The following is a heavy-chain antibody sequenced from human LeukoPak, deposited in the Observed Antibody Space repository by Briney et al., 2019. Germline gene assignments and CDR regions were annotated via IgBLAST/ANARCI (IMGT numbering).Heavy chain of an antibody. CDR3: ARDWGTSSLYLVN. Sequence: GGSLRLYCAASGFTFSSNGMHWVRQAPGKGLECVAFIQNDGNNKKYADSVKGRFTISRDNSKNTLYLQMNSLRAEDTAVYYCARDWGTSSLYLVNWGQGTLVTVSS. J-gene: IGHJ4*02. D-gene: IGHD6-6*01. V-gene: IGHV3-30*02. CDR2: IQNDGNNK. CDR1: GFTFSSNG.